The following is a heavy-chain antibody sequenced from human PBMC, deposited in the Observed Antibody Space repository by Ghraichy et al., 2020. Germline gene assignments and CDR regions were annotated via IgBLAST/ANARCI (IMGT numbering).Heavy chain of an antibody. D-gene: IGHD3-22*01. CDR2: ISSSSSYI. Sequence: GGSLRLSCAASGFSFSTYSMNWVRQAPGKGLEWVSSISSSSSYIYYADSVKGRFTISRDNAKNSLYLQMDSLRAEDTAVYYCARDSGGHYGGYWGQGTLVTVSS. J-gene: IGHJ4*02. CDR3: ARDSGGHYGGY. V-gene: IGHV3-21*01. CDR1: GFSFSTYS.